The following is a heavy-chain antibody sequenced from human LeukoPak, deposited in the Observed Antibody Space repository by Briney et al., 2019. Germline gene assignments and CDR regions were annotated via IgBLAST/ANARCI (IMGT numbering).Heavy chain of an antibody. CDR2: ISGSGGST. CDR3: AAPDYDILTGYSVDFDY. D-gene: IGHD3-9*01. V-gene: IGHV3-23*01. J-gene: IGHJ4*02. CDR1: GFTFSSYA. Sequence: GGSLRLSCAASGFTFSSYAMSWVRQAPGKGLEWVSAISGSGGSTYYADSVKGRFTISRDNSKNTLYLQMNSLRAEDTAVYYCAAPDYDILTGYSVDFDYWDQGTLVTVSS.